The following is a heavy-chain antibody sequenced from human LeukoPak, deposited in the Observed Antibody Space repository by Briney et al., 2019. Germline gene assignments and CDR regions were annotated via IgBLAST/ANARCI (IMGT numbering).Heavy chain of an antibody. CDR1: GFTFSSYG. Sequence: GGSLRLSCAASGFTFSSYGMHWVRQAPGKGLEWVAVIPHDGTNKYYIDSVKGRFTVSRDNSKNTLYLQMNSLRAEDTALYYCAKARGYSYGSLRAYYYGMDVWGQGTTVTVSS. CDR2: IPHDGTNK. V-gene: IGHV3-30*18. J-gene: IGHJ6*02. CDR3: AKARGYSYGSLRAYYYGMDV. D-gene: IGHD5-18*01.